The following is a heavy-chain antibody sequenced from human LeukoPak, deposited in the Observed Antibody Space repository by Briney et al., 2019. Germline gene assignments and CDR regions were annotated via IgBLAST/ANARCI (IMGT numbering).Heavy chain of an antibody. J-gene: IGHJ6*03. CDR1: GGSISSGGYH. CDR3: ARELTTVTEDYYYYYYMDV. V-gene: IGHV4-31*03. Sequence: SETLSLTCTVSGGSISSGGYHWSWIRQHPGKGLEWIGYIYYSGSTYYNPSLRSRVTISVDTSKNQFSLKLSSVTAADTTVYYCARELTTVTEDYYYYYYMDVWGKGTTVTVSS. D-gene: IGHD4-17*01. CDR2: IYYSGST.